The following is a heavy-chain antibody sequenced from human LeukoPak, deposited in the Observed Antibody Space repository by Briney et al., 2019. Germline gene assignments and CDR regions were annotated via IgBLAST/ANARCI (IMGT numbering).Heavy chain of an antibody. CDR3: ARDRLVGGSDQHPLDY. D-gene: IGHD1-26*01. Sequence: PGGSLRLSCAASGFTFSTYTMTWVRQAPGKGLEWVSSISRSGSVIYYADSVKGRFTISRDNAKNSLYLQMDSLRAEDTAVYYCARDRLVGGSDQHPLDYRGQGTLVTVSS. V-gene: IGHV3-21*01. CDR1: GFTFSTYT. CDR2: ISRSGSVI. J-gene: IGHJ4*02.